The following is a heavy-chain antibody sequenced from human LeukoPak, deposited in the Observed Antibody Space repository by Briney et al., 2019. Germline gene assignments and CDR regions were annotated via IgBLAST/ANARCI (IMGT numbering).Heavy chain of an antibody. D-gene: IGHD6-19*01. V-gene: IGHV3-30-3*01. CDR3: ARGVLARGSSGWYFDY. J-gene: IGHJ4*02. CDR1: AFSYNDYA. Sequence: PGRSLRLSCAASAFSYNDYAMHWVRQAPGKGLEWVTVISHDGNNKYYADSVKGRFTISRDNSKNTLYLQMNSLRAEDTAVYYCARGVLARGSSGWYFDYWGQGTLVTVSS. CDR2: ISHDGNNK.